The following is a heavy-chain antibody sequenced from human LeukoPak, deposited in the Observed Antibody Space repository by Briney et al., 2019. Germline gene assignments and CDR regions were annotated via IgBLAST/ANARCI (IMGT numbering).Heavy chain of an antibody. D-gene: IGHD1-26*01. CDR1: GGSFSGYY. V-gene: IGHV4-34*01. J-gene: IGHJ5*02. CDR3: ASDGIGP. Sequence: PSDTLSLTCAVYGGSFSGYYWSWIRQPPGKGLEWIGEINHSGSTNYNPSLKSRFTISVDTSKNQFSLKLSSVTAADTAVYYCASDGIGPWGQGTLVTVSS. CDR2: INHSGST.